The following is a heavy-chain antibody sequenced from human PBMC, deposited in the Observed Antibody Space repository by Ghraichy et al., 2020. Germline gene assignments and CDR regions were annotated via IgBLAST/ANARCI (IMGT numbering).Heavy chain of an antibody. CDR2: TNHSGST. J-gene: IGHJ6*03. V-gene: IGHV4-34*01. CDR3: ARGSITIFGVVIRVSKYYMDV. Sequence: SETLSLTCAVYGGSFSGYYWSWIRQPPGKGLEWIGETNHSGSTNYNPSLKSRVTISVDTSKSQFSLKLSSVTAADTAVYYCARGSITIFGVVIRVSKYYMDVWGKGTTVTVSS. D-gene: IGHD3-3*01. CDR1: GGSFSGYY.